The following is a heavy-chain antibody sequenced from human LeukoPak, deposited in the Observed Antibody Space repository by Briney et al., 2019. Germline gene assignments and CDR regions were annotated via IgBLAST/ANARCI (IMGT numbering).Heavy chain of an antibody. J-gene: IGHJ6*02. Sequence: ASVKVSCKASGGTFSSYAISWVRQAPGQGLEWMGWISAYNGNTNYAQKLQGRVTMTTDTSTSTAYMELRSLRSDDTAVYYCARGSGGDYSYYYYGMDVWGQGTTVTVSS. CDR2: ISAYNGNT. CDR3: ARGSGGDYSYYYYGMDV. V-gene: IGHV1-18*01. D-gene: IGHD4-17*01. CDR1: GGTFSSYA.